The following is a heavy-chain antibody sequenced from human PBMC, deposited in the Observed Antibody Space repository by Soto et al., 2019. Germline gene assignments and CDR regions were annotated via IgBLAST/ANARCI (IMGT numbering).Heavy chain of an antibody. CDR3: TRGPRPSSAGTGAY. CDR2: IDYDGTTT. V-gene: IGHV3-74*01. Sequence: GGSLRLSCVASGFAFDSYWMHWVRQVPGEGPVWVSRIDYDGTTTTYADSVKGRFTISRDNAKNTLYLQMNSLRAEDSAVYYCTRGPRPSSAGTGAYWGPGTLVTVSS. J-gene: IGHJ4*02. CDR1: GFAFDSYW. D-gene: IGHD1-1*01.